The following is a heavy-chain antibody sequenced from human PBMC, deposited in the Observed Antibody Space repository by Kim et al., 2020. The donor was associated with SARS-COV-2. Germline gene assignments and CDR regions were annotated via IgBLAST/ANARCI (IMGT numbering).Heavy chain of an antibody. D-gene: IGHD1-1*01. CDR3: AKDMATPGQLFDL. CDR1: GFTFSMYT. V-gene: IGHV3-23*01. CDR2: ISGSGDQP. Sequence: GGSLRLSCAASGFTFSMYTMNWVRQAPGKGLEWVSGISGSGDQPYYADSVRGRFTISRDNSENTLYLQMSSLRAEDTATYYCAKDMATPGQLFDLWGQGTLVTVS. J-gene: IGHJ5*02.